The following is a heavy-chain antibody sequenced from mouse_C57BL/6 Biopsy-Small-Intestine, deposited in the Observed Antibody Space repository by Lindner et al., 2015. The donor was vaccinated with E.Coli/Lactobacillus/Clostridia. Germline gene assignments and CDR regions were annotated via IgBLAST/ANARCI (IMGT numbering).Heavy chain of an antibody. J-gene: IGHJ2*01. Sequence: SVKVSCKLSGDTLTKLSIHWVRQARGKGLEWMGGYNPEDAERIYAQNFKGRVTMTEDTSTDTAYLELSSLRSEDTAVYYCTVVTVMRGFIRTTSFDHWGQGTLVTVSS. CDR3: TVVTVMRGFIRTTSFDH. CDR2: YNPEDAER. CDR1: GDTLTKLS. V-gene: IGHV1-18*01. D-gene: IGHD1-1*01.